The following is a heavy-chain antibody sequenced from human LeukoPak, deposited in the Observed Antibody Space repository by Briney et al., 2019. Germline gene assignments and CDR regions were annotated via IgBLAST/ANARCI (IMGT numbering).Heavy chain of an antibody. Sequence: SETLSLTCSVSGGSFSSNYWSWIRQPPGKGLEWIGYVSKSGGTNYNPSLKSRITISLDTSKNQFSLRLNSMTAADTAVYYCARSFDTSGYFYYFDYWGQGTLVTVSS. CDR1: GGSFSSNY. CDR3: ARSFDTSGYFYYFDY. V-gene: IGHV4-59*01. CDR2: VSKSGGT. J-gene: IGHJ4*02. D-gene: IGHD3-22*01.